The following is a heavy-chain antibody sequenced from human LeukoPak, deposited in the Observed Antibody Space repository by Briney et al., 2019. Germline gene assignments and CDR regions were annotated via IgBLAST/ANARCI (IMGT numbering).Heavy chain of an antibody. V-gene: IGHV1-8*01. J-gene: IGHJ1*01. CDR3: ARAWSSSRRKTGYFQH. D-gene: IGHD6-13*01. CDR1: GYTFTSYD. CDR2: MNPNSGNT. Sequence: GASVKVSCKASGYTFTSYDINWVRQASGQGLEWMGWMNPNSGNTGFAQKFQGRVTMTRNTSISTAYMELSSLGSEDTAIYYCARAWSSSRRKTGYFQHWGQGTLVTVSS.